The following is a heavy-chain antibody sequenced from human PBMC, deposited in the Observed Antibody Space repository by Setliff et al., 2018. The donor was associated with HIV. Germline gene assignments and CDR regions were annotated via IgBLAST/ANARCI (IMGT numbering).Heavy chain of an antibody. CDR2: IYYSGST. D-gene: IGHD6-13*01. CDR3: ARSVDFGGSWIQDYYYMDV. CDR1: TCTDPYF. V-gene: IGHV4-39*01. J-gene: IGHJ6*03. Sequence: TCTDPYFWGWIRQPPGKGLEWIGNIYYSGSTYYNPSLKSRVTISLDTSKNQFSLKLTSVTAADTGVYFCARSVDFGGSWIQDYYYMDVWGKGTTVTVSS.